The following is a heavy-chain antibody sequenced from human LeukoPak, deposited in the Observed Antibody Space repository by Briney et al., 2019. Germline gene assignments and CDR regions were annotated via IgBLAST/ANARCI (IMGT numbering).Heavy chain of an antibody. Sequence: SVKVSCKASGGTFSSYAISWVRQAPGQGLEWMGRIIPILGIANYAQKFQGRVTITADKSTSTAYMELSSLRSEDTAVYYCARYGAVAGHDAFDIWGQGTMVTVSS. CDR3: ARYGAVAGHDAFDI. CDR1: GGTFSSYA. J-gene: IGHJ3*02. V-gene: IGHV1-69*04. D-gene: IGHD6-19*01. CDR2: IIPILGIA.